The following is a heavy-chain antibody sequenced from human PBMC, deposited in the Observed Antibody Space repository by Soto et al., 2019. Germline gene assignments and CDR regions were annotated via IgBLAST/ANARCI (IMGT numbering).Heavy chain of an antibody. CDR2: ISYDGSNK. CDR3: ARDPLYGSPLSWFDY. CDR1: GFTVSSYD. V-gene: IGHV3-30-3*01. D-gene: IGHD3-10*01. Sequence: GSLRGACAASGFTVSSYDMHWVRQGPGKGLEWVAVISYDGSNKYYADSVKGRFTISRDNSKNTLYLQMNSLRAEDTAVYYCARDPLYGSPLSWFDYWGQGTLVSVSS. J-gene: IGHJ4*02.